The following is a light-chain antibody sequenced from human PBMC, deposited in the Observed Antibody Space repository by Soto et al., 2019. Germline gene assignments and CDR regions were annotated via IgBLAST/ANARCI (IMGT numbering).Light chain of an antibody. Sequence: QSVLTQPASVSGSPGQSITISCTGTSSDVGTYNYVSWYQHHPGKAPKLIIYEVSNRPSGVSNRFSGSKSGSTASLTISGLQAEDEADYHCLSHTTRRIYVFGPGTKLTVL. CDR3: LSHTTRRIYV. J-gene: IGLJ1*01. V-gene: IGLV2-14*01. CDR2: EVS. CDR1: SSDVGTYNY.